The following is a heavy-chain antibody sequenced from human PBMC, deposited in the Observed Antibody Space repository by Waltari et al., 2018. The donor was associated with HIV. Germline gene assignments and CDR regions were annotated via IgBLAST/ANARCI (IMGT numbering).Heavy chain of an antibody. CDR1: GLSFGGNW. CDR2: IKEDGSEK. D-gene: IGHD2-2*01. V-gene: IGHV3-7*01. J-gene: IGHJ4*02. Sequence: EVQLVESWRGWFQSGGSLRLACYVFGLSFGGNWLEWVCQGPGKGLEWVANIKEDGSEKYYVDSVKGRFTISRDNAKSSLYLQMNSLRAEDTAMYYCARARYCSSISCSYFDDWGQGTLVTVSS. CDR3: ARARYCSSISCSYFDD.